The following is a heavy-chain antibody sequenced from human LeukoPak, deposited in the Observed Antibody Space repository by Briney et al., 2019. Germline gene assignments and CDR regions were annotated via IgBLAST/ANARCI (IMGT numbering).Heavy chain of an antibody. V-gene: IGHV4-59*12. J-gene: IGHJ2*01. D-gene: IGHD3-22*01. CDR1: GGSISSYY. Sequence: SETLSLTCTVSGGSISSYYWSWIRQPPGKGLEWIGYIYYSGSTNYNPSLKSRVTISVDTSKNQFSLKLSSVTAADTAVYYCARRWDYDSRGHWYFDLWGRGTLVTVSS. CDR3: ARRWDYDSRGHWYFDL. CDR2: IYYSGST.